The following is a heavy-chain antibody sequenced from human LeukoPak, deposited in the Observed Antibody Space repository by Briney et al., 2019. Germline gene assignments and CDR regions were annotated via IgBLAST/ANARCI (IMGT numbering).Heavy chain of an antibody. CDR1: GFTFSSYW. CDR3: ARAPSSDYYDSSSGAFDI. Sequence: GGSLRLSCAASGFTFSSYWMSWVRQAPGKGLEWVAYIKQGGSEKYYVDSVKGRFTISRDNAKNSLYLQMNSLRAEDTAVYYCARAPSSDYYDSSSGAFDIWGQGTMVTVSS. D-gene: IGHD3-22*01. CDR2: IKQGGSEK. J-gene: IGHJ3*02. V-gene: IGHV3-7*01.